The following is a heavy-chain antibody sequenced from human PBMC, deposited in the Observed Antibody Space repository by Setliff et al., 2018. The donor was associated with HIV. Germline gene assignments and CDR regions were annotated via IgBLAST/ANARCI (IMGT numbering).Heavy chain of an antibody. CDR3: ARESPDGLDY. D-gene: IGHD2-8*01. CDR1: GGSFSGFY. Sequence: SETLSLTCAVYGGSFSGFYWTWIRQPPGKGLEWIGEIKHGGSTNYNPSLKSRVTISVDTSKNQFSLKVNSVTAADTAMYFCARESPDGLDYWGQGTLVTAPQ. J-gene: IGHJ4*02. V-gene: IGHV4-34*01. CDR2: IKHGGST.